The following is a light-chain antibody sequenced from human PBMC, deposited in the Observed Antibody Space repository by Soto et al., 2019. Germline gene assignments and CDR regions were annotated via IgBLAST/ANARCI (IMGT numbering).Light chain of an antibody. J-gene: IGKJ1*01. V-gene: IGKV3-15*01. CDR1: QSVSSSY. CDR2: DAS. CDR3: QQYNNWPQT. Sequence: EIVLTQSPGTLSLSPGERATLSCRSSQSVSSSYLAWYQQKPGQAPRLLIYDASTRATGIPARFSGSGSGTDFTLTISCLQSEDFAVYYCQQYNNWPQTFGQGTKVDIK.